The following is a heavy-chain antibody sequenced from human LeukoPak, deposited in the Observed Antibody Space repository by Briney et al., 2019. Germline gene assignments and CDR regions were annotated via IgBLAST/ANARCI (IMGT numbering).Heavy chain of an antibody. V-gene: IGHV4-39*01. D-gene: IGHD3-10*01. CDR1: GGSISSSSYY. Sequence: KPSETLSLTCTVSGGSISSSSYYWGWIRQPPGKGLEWIGSIYYSGSTYYNPSLKSRVTISVDTSKNQFSLKLSSVTAADTAVYYCARSTRFLYGSGSYYRMDYFDYWGQGTLVTVSS. CDR3: ARSTRFLYGSGSYYRMDYFDY. J-gene: IGHJ4*02. CDR2: IYYSGST.